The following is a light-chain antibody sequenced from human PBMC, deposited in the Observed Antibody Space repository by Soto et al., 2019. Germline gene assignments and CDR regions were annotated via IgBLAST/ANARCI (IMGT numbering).Light chain of an antibody. V-gene: IGKV3-11*01. CDR1: QSLSSY. Sequence: EIVLTQSPATLSLSPGERATLSCRASQSLSSYLAWYQQKPGQAPRLLVYDASNRATDVPPRFSGSGSGTDFTLTISSLEPEDFAVYYCQQRSSWPPITFGQGTRLEIK. J-gene: IGKJ5*01. CDR3: QQRSSWPPIT. CDR2: DAS.